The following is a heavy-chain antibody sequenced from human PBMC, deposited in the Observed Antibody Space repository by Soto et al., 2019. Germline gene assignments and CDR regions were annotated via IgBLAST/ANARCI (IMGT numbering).Heavy chain of an antibody. V-gene: IGHV4-59*01. CDR1: GGSISSYY. J-gene: IGHJ4*02. CDR2: IYYSGST. D-gene: IGHD6-13*01. Sequence: SETLSLTCTVSGGSISSYYWSWIRQPPGKGLEWIGYIYYSGSTNYNPSLKSRVTISVDTSKNQFSLKLSSVTAADTAVYYCARTHSSGSGYSSSWYFEYWGQGTLVTVSS. CDR3: ARTHSSGSGYSSSWYFEY.